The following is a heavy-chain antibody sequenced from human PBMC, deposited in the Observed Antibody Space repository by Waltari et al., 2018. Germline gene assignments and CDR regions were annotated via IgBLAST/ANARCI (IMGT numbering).Heavy chain of an antibody. Sequence: QVQLQESGPGLVKPSETLSLTCAVSGYSISSGYSWGWIRQPPGKGLEWIGSIYHSGSTYYNPSLKSRVTISVDTSKNQFSLKLSSVTAADTAVYYCAKKLEKTVAFDIWGQGTMVTVSS. J-gene: IGHJ3*02. CDR1: GYSISSGYS. D-gene: IGHD1-1*01. CDR3: AKKLEKTVAFDI. V-gene: IGHV4-38-2*01. CDR2: IYHSGST.